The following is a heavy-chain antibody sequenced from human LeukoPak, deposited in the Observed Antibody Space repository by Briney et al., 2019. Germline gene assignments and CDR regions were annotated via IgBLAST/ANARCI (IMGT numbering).Heavy chain of an antibody. V-gene: IGHV4-34*01. CDR1: GGPFSGFF. J-gene: IGHJ5*02. Sequence: PSETLSLTCADYGGPFSGFFWSWIRQPPGKGLEWIGEINHSGTTNYNPSLKSRVAISIDTSKNQFSLKLTSVTAADTAVYYCAGGGTRRRIVVVPAAISWFDPWGQGTLVTVSS. CDR3: AGGGTRRRIVVVPAAISWFDP. D-gene: IGHD2-2*01. CDR2: INHSGTT.